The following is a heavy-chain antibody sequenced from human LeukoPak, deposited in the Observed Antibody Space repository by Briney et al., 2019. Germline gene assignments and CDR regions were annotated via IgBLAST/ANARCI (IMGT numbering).Heavy chain of an antibody. CDR3: ARTTASVWFGELLFGYFDY. CDR1: GGTFSSYA. D-gene: IGHD3-10*01. Sequence: SVKVSCKASGGTFSSYAISWVRQAPGQGLEWMGGIIPIFGTANYAQKFQGRVTITTDESTSTAYMELSSLRSEDTAVYYCARTTASVWFGELLFGYFDYWGQGTLVTVSS. CDR2: IIPIFGTA. V-gene: IGHV1-69*05. J-gene: IGHJ4*02.